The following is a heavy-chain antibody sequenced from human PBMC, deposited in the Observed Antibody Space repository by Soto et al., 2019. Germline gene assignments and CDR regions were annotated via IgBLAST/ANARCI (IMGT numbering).Heavy chain of an antibody. J-gene: IGHJ4*02. CDR3: ARRYGSYFDY. D-gene: IGHD5-18*01. CDR1: SGAISSYY. CDR2: IYYSGIT. Sequence: SETLSLTYTVSSGAISSYYWSWIRQPPGKGLEWIGYIYYSGITNYNPSLKSRVTISVDTSKNQFSLKLSSVTAADTAVYYCARRYGSYFDYWGQGTLVTVSS. V-gene: IGHV4-59*08.